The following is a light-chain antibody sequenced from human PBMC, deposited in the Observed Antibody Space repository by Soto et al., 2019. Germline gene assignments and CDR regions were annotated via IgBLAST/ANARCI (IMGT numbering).Light chain of an antibody. CDR2: EVN. CDR1: GSDVGAYNY. V-gene: IGLV2-8*01. Sequence: QSALTQPPSASGSPGQSVTISCTGTGSDVGAYNYVSWYQQHPGKVPKLMVYEVNKRPSGVPDRFSGSKSGNTASLTVSGLQAEDEADYYCTSYAGGNNIFGTGTKLTVL. J-gene: IGLJ1*01. CDR3: TSYAGGNNI.